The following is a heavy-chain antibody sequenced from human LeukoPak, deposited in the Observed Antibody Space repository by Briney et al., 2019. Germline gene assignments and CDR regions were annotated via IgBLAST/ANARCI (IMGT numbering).Heavy chain of an antibody. CDR3: AREAATRRTLKNWFDP. CDR1: GGSISSGGYY. D-gene: IGHD2-15*01. CDR2: IYYSGST. Sequence: SETLSLTCTVSGGSISSGGYYWSWIRQHPGKGLEWIGYIYYSGSTYYSPSLKSRVTISVDTSKNQFSLKLSSVTAADTAVYYCAREAATRRTLKNWFDPWGQGTLVTVSS. V-gene: IGHV4-31*03. J-gene: IGHJ5*02.